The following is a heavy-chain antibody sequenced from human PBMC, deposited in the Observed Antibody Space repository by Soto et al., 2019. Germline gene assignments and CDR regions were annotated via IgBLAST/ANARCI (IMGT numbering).Heavy chain of an antibody. J-gene: IGHJ4*02. CDR1: GYTFTSYA. V-gene: IGHV1-3*01. Sequence: QVQLVQSGAEVKKPGASVKVSCKASGYTFTSYAMHWVRQAPGQRLEWMGWINAGNGNTKYSQKFQGRVTITRDTSASTAYMELSSLRSEATALYYWARGVNGYSHDFDYWGQGTLVTVSS. CDR3: ARGVNGYSHDFDY. D-gene: IGHD5-18*01. CDR2: INAGNGNT.